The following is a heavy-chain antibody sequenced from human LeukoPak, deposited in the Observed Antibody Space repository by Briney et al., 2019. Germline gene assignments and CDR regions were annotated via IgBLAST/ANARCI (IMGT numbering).Heavy chain of an antibody. CDR2: ISAYNGNT. CDR3: ARGKGYYDSSGYKDY. J-gene: IGHJ4*02. Sequence: ASAKVSCKASGYTFTSYGIIWVRQAPGQGLEWMGWISAYNGNTNYAQKLQGRVTMTTDTSTSTAYMELRSLRSDDTAVYYCARGKGYYDSSGYKDYWGQGTLVTVSS. CDR1: GYTFTSYG. D-gene: IGHD3-22*01. V-gene: IGHV1-18*01.